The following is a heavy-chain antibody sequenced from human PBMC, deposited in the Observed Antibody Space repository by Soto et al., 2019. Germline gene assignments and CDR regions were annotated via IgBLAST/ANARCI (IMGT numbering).Heavy chain of an antibody. Sequence: AGSLRPSCSASGFTLCSHGMLWFRQAPVKGLEWVAVISYDGSNKYYADSVKGRFTISRDNSKNTLYLQMNSLRAENTAVYYCARDRCSGGSCNWFDPWGQGT. J-gene: IGHJ5*02. CDR2: ISYDGSNK. D-gene: IGHD2-15*01. CDR1: GFTLCSHG. CDR3: ARDRCSGGSCNWFDP. V-gene: IGHV3-30-3*01.